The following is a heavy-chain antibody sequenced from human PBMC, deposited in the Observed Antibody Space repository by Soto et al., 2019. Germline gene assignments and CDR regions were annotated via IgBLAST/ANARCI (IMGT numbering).Heavy chain of an antibody. V-gene: IGHV4-31*03. CDR3: ASALGEVVTNKPYYYYYYGMDV. CDR2: IYYSGST. Sequence: SETLSLTCTVSGGSISSGGYYWSWIRQHPGKGLEWIGYIYYSGSTYYNPSLKSRVTISVDTSKNQFSLKLSSVTAADTAVYYCASALGEVVTNKPYYYYYYGMDVWGQGTTVTVSS. D-gene: IGHD3-16*01. J-gene: IGHJ6*02. CDR1: GGSISSGGYY.